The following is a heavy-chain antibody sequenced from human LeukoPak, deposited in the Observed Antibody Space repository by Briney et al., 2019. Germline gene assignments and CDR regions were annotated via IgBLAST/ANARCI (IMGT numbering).Heavy chain of an antibody. Sequence: SETLSLTCSVSGVSISSGSNYWGWIRQPPGKGLEWIGEINHSGSTNYNPSLKSRVTISVDTSKNQFSLKLSSVTAADTAVYYCVRDWGYYDVLTGNYSNWFDPWGQGTLVTVSS. J-gene: IGHJ5*02. CDR3: VRDWGYYDVLTGNYSNWFDP. V-gene: IGHV4-39*07. CDR1: GVSISSGSNY. D-gene: IGHD3-9*01. CDR2: INHSGST.